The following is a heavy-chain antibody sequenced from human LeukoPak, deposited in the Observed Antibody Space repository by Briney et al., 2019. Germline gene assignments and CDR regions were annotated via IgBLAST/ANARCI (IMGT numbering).Heavy chain of an antibody. Sequence: PSETLSLTCNVSGGSIRGYYWSWIRQSPEKGLEWIGYIYSSGSTNYNPSLKSRVTMSVDTSKNQLSLKVSSVTAADTAVYYCARLTKNDSGTYRFGKKKRGYMDVWGKGTTVTISS. CDR2: IYSSGST. D-gene: IGHD3-10*01. CDR1: GGSIRGYY. V-gene: IGHV4-59*12. J-gene: IGHJ6*03. CDR3: ARLTKNDSGTYRFGKKKRGYMDV.